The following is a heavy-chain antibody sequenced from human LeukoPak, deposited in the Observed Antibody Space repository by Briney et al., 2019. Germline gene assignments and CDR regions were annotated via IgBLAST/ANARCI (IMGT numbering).Heavy chain of an antibody. Sequence: GGPLTLSCAASGFTFNNYEMNWVRQAPGKGLEWVSYISSSGSTVYYADSVKGRFTISRDNAKTSLYLQMNSLRAEDTAVYYCARHNYYSAWGQGTLVTVSS. CDR2: ISSSGSTV. CDR3: ARHNYYSA. J-gene: IGHJ4*02. CDR1: GFTFNNYE. V-gene: IGHV3-48*03. D-gene: IGHD3-10*01.